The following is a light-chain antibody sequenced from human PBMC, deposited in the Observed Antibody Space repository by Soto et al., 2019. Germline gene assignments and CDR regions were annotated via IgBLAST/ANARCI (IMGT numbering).Light chain of an antibody. CDR2: DAS. CDR3: QQYHSLIT. Sequence: IQMTQSPSSLSASVGDRVTITCQASQDISNYLNWYQQKPGKAPKLLISDASRLETGVPSRFSGRGSGTDFTFTISSLQPEDIATYYCQQYHSLITFGRGNDWRL. CDR1: QDISNY. V-gene: IGKV1-33*01. J-gene: IGKJ5*01.